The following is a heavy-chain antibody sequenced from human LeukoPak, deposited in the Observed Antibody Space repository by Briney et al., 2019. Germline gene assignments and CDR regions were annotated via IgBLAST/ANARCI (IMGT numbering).Heavy chain of an antibody. J-gene: IGHJ3*02. Sequence: SETLSLTCTVSGGSISSYYWSWIRQPPGKGLEWIGYIYYSGDSYYNPSLKSRVTTSVDTSKGQFSLRLSSVTAADTAVYYCARHGNIVVLPATSKAFDIWGQGTMVTVSS. D-gene: IGHD2-2*01. CDR2: IYYSGDS. CDR1: GGSISSYY. CDR3: ARHGNIVVLPATSKAFDI. V-gene: IGHV4-59*04.